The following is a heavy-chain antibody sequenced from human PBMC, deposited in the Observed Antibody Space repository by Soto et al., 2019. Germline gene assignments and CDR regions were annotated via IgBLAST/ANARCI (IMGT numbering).Heavy chain of an antibody. V-gene: IGHV4-59*01. CDR3: ARDFVAGSTWFDP. Sequence: PWETLSLTCTVSGGFINSYYWSWIRQSPGKGLEWIGYIYYRGTTRYNPSLKSRVTLSVDTSENQFSLKLRSVTAADTAVYYCARDFVAGSTWFDPWGQGILVTVSS. CDR2: IYYRGTT. CDR1: GGFINSYY. D-gene: IGHD6-19*01. J-gene: IGHJ5*02.